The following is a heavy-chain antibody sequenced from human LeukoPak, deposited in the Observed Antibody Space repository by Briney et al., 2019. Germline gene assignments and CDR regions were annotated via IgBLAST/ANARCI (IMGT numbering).Heavy chain of an antibody. D-gene: IGHD6-6*01. CDR2: INPNSGGT. J-gene: IGHJ4*02. Sequence: ASVKVSCKASGYTFTGYYMHWVRQAPGQGLEWMGWINPNSGGTNYAQKFQGRVTMTRDTSISTAYMELNRLRSDDTAVYYCARSPRSIAARHFDYWGQGTLVTVSS. V-gene: IGHV1-2*02. CDR1: GYTFTGYY. CDR3: ARSPRSIAARHFDY.